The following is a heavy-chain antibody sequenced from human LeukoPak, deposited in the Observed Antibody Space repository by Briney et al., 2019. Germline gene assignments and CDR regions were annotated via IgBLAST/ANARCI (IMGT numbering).Heavy chain of an antibody. J-gene: IGHJ4*02. V-gene: IGHV3-74*01. CDR2: INSDGSST. CDR3: TRRFDS. CDR1: GITFSSYR. Sequence: PGGSLRLSCAVSGITFSSYRMHWVRQVPGKGLVWVSRINSDGSSTSCADSVKGRFTISRDNAKNTLYLQMNSLRDEDTAVYYCTRRFDSWGQGVLVTVFS.